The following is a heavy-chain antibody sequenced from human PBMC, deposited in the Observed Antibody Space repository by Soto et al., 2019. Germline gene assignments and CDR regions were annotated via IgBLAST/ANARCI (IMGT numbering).Heavy chain of an antibody. CDR1: GGSISSSSYY. Sequence: QLQLQESGPGLVKPSETLSLTCTVSGGSISSSSYYWGWIRQPPGKGLEWIGSIYYSVTTYYSPSLRSRVTTSVDTSKNQFSLELSSVTAADTAVYYCARAYSGYDSGFDYWGRGTLVTVSS. J-gene: IGHJ4*02. D-gene: IGHD5-12*01. V-gene: IGHV4-39*01. CDR3: ARAYSGYDSGFDY. CDR2: IYYSVTT.